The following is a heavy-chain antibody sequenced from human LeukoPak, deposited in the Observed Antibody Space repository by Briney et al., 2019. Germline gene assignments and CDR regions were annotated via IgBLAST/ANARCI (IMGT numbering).Heavy chain of an antibody. CDR2: ISSNSIYI. Sequence: GGSLRLSCAASGFTFSTYSMNWVRQAPGKGLEWVSSISSNSIYIYHADSVKGRFTISRDNAKNTLYLQMNSLRAEDTAVYSCASSIAVAGLNWFDPWGQGTLVTVSS. J-gene: IGHJ5*02. CDR3: ASSIAVAGLNWFDP. V-gene: IGHV3-21*01. D-gene: IGHD6-19*01. CDR1: GFTFSTYS.